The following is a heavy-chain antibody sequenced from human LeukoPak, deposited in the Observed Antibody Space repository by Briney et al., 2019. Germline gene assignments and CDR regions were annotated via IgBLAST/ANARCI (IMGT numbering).Heavy chain of an antibody. V-gene: IGHV3-33*01. Sequence: GGSLRLSCAASGFTFSSYGMHWVRQAPGKGLEWVAVIWYDGSNKYYADSVKGRFTISRDNSKNTLYLQMNSLRAEDTAVYYCAREDYYGSGSQGYWGQGTLVTVSS. J-gene: IGHJ4*02. CDR1: GFTFSSYG. CDR3: AREDYYGSGSQGY. CDR2: IWYDGSNK. D-gene: IGHD3-10*01.